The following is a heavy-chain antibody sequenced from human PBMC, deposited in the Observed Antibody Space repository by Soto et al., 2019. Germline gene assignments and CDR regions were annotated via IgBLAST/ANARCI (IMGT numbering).Heavy chain of an antibody. D-gene: IGHD3-10*01. CDR3: ARGHYYGSGSPSGAAAGYGY. CDR1: GGTFSSYA. J-gene: IGHJ4*02. Sequence: QVQLVQSGAEVKKPGSSVKVSCKASGGTFSSYAISWVRQAPGQGLEWMGGIIPIFGTANYAQKFQGRVTITADKSTSTAYMELSSLRSEDTAVYYCARGHYYGSGSPSGAAAGYGYWGQGTLVTVSS. CDR2: IIPIFGTA. V-gene: IGHV1-69*06.